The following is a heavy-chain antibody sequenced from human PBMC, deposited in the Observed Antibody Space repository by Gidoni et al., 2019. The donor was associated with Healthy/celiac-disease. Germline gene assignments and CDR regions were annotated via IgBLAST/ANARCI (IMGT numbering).Heavy chain of an antibody. CDR3: ARAVATSPLGYYYGMDV. D-gene: IGHD5-12*01. V-gene: IGHV4-4*02. Sequence: QVQLQESGPGLVKPSGTLSLTCAVSGGSISSSNWWSWVRQPPGKGLEWIGEIYHSGSTNYNPSLKSRVTISVDKSKNQFSLKLSSVTAADTAVYYCARAVATSPLGYYYGMDVWGQGTTVTVSS. J-gene: IGHJ6*02. CDR2: IYHSGST. CDR1: GGSISSSNW.